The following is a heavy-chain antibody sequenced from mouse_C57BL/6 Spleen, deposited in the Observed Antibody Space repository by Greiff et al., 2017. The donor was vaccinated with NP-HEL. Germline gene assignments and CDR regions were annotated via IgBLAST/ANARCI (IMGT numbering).Heavy chain of an antibody. CDR2: INPSSGYT. CDR3: ARSYLTTVDYYAMDY. V-gene: IGHV1-4*01. J-gene: IGHJ4*01. Sequence: QVQLKQSGAELARPGASVKMSCKASGYTFTSYTMHWVKQRPGQGLEWIGYINPSSGYTKYNQKFKDKATLTADKSSSTAYMQLSSLTSEDSAVYYCARSYLTTVDYYAMDYWGQGTSVTVSS. D-gene: IGHD1-1*01. CDR1: GYTFTSYT.